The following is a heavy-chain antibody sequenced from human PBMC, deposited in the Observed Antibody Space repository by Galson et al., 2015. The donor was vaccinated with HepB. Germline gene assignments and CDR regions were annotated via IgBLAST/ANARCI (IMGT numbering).Heavy chain of an antibody. Sequence: SLRLSCAASGFTYSSYAMHWVRQAPGKGLEWVAVISYDGSNKYYADSVKGRFTISRDNSKNTLYLQMNSLRAEDTAVYYCARAIRGSSSWYLTGYYFDYWGQGTLVTVSS. D-gene: IGHD6-13*01. CDR3: ARAIRGSSSWYLTGYYFDY. V-gene: IGHV3-30-3*01. J-gene: IGHJ4*02. CDR2: ISYDGSNK. CDR1: GFTYSSYA.